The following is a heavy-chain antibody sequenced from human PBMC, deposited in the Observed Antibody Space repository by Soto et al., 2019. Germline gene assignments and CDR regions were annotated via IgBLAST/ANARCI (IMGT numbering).Heavy chain of an antibody. Sequence: ASVKVSCKASGYTFTSYGISWVRQAPGQGLEWMGWISAYNGNTNYAQKLQGRVTMTTDTSTSTAYMELRSLRSDDTAVYYCARLWYRSSSWYRTYYYYYMDVWGKGTTVTVSS. CDR1: GYTFTSYG. CDR3: ARLWYRSSSWYRTYYYYYMDV. D-gene: IGHD6-13*01. CDR2: ISAYNGNT. V-gene: IGHV1-18*01. J-gene: IGHJ6*03.